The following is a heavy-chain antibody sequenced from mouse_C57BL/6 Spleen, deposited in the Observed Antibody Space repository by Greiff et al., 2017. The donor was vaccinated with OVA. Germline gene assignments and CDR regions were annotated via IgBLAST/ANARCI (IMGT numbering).Heavy chain of an antibody. CDR1: GYSFTSYY. J-gene: IGHJ4*01. D-gene: IGHD2-4*01. Sequence: VQLQESGPELVKPGASVKISCKASGYSFTSYYIHWVKQRPGQGLEWIGWIYPGSGNTKYNEKFKGKATLTADTSSSTAYMQLSSLTSEDSAVYYCARSLYDYDGGYYAMDYWGQGTSVTVSS. CDR3: ARSLYDYDGGYYAMDY. CDR2: IYPGSGNT. V-gene: IGHV1-66*01.